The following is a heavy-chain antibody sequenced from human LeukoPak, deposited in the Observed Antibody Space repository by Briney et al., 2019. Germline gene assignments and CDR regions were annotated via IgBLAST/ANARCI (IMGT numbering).Heavy chain of an antibody. J-gene: IGHJ4*02. CDR3: AKDVWVTPYYFDY. CDR1: GFTFSTYN. D-gene: IGHD3-16*01. CDR2: ISSSSRTI. V-gene: IGHV3-48*01. Sequence: GGSLRLSCAASGFTFSTYNMNWVRQAPGKGLEWVSYISSSSRTIFYADSLKGRFTISRDNAKNSLYLQMNSLRAEDTAVYYCAKDVWVTPYYFDYWGQGTLVTVSS.